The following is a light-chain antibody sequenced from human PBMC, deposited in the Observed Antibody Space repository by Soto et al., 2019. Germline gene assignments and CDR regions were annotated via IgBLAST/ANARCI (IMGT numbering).Light chain of an antibody. V-gene: IGKV3-11*01. Sequence: EIVLTQSPATLSLSPGERATLSCRATQSISSYLAWYQQKPGQAPRLLIYDASNRATCIPARFSGSGSGTDFTITISSLVPEDFSVYYCQQRSNWPPITFGQGTRLEIK. CDR1: QSISSY. J-gene: IGKJ5*01. CDR3: QQRSNWPPIT. CDR2: DAS.